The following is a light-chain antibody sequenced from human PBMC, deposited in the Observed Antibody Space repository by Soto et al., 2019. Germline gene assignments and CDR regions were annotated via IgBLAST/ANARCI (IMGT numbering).Light chain of an antibody. J-gene: IGLJ1*01. CDR2: SSN. V-gene: IGLV1-44*01. Sequence: QSVLTQPHSASGTPGQRVTISRSGSSSNIGSNSVHWFQQVPGTAPKPLIYSSNQRPSGVPERFSGSKSGTSASLAISGLQSEDAADYYCAAWDDSLNGHIFGTGTKVTVL. CDR1: SSNIGSNS. CDR3: AAWDDSLNGHI.